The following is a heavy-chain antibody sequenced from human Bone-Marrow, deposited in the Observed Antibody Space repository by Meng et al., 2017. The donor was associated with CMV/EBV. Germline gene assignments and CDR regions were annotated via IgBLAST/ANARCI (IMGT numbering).Heavy chain of an antibody. J-gene: IGHJ6*02. CDR3: ARVGAKEYYYYGMDV. V-gene: IGHV1-2*02. CDR1: GYTFTGYY. CDR2: MNPKSGGT. Sequence: ASVKVSCKASGYTFTGYYMHWVRQAPGQGLEWMGWMNPKSGGTNYAQKFQGRVTMTRDTSISTAYMELSRLRSDDTAVYYCARVGAKEYYYYGMDVWGQGTTVTVSS.